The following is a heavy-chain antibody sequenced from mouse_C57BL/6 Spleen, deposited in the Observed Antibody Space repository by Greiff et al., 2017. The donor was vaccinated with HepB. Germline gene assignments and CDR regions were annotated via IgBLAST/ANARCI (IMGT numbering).Heavy chain of an antibody. CDR2: IDPSDSYT. Sequence: QVQLQQPGAELVMPGASVKLSCKASGYTFTSYWMHWVKQRPGQGLEWIGEIDPSDSYTNYNQKFKGKSTLTVDKSSSTAYMQLSSLTSEDSAVYYCARGDWDAGYWGQGTTLTVSS. D-gene: IGHD4-1*01. CDR3: ARGDWDAGY. CDR1: GYTFTSYW. V-gene: IGHV1-69*01. J-gene: IGHJ2*01.